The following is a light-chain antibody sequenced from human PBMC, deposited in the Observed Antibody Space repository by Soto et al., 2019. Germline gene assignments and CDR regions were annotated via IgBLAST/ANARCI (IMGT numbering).Light chain of an antibody. J-gene: IGKJ1*01. CDR1: QSISDY. CDR2: DAS. V-gene: IGKV1-5*01. Sequence: DIQMTQSPSTLSASVGDRVTITCRASQSISDYLAWYQQKPGKAPKLLIYDASNLESGVPSTFSGSGSGTESTLTISSLQPDDFATYYCQQYYTYWHMFGQGTKVDIK. CDR3: QQYYTYWHM.